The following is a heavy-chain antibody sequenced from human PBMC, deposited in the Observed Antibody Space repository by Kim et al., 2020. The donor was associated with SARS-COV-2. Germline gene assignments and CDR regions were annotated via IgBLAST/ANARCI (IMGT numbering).Heavy chain of an antibody. Sequence: KSRITINPDTSKNQFSLQLNSVTPEDTAVYYCARVIYDILTGYYGANFDYWGQGTLVTVSS. J-gene: IGHJ4*02. D-gene: IGHD3-9*01. V-gene: IGHV6-1*01. CDR3: ARVIYDILTGYYGANFDY.